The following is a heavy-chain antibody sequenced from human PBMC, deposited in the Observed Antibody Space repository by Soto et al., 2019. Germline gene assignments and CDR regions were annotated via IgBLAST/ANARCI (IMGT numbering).Heavy chain of an antibody. CDR2: IYSGETT. V-gene: IGHV3-53*01. CDR1: GFNVNSDY. J-gene: IGHJ4*02. CDR3: TRDGRGLGRLSLFEY. Sequence: GGSLRLSCAASGFNVNSDYMNWARQTPGKGLEWVASIYSGETTYYADSVRGRFTISSDKSKNTLYFQLSSLRIEDTAVYYCTRDGRGLGRLSLFEYWGQGVLVTVSS. D-gene: IGHD2-21*02.